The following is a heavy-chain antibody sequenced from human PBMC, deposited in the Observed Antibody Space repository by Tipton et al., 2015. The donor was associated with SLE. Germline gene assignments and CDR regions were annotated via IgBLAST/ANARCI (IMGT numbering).Heavy chain of an antibody. D-gene: IGHD3-9*01. CDR2: ISLNSGIV. J-gene: IGHJ3*02. Sequence: SLRLSCVASGFTFDDYAMHWVRQAPGKGLEWVSGISLNSGIVAYADSVKGRFTISRDNAKNSLYVQRNSLRTEDTAWYYCAKDSRNRYFDWYAFAIWSQDTMITV. V-gene: IGHV3-9*01. CDR3: AKDSRNRYFDWYAFAI. CDR1: GFTFDDYA.